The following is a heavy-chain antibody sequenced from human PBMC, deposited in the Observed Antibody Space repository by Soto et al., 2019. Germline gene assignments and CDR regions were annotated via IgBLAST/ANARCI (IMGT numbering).Heavy chain of an antibody. CDR1: GGSISSYY. V-gene: IGHV4-59*01. Sequence: SETLSLTCAVSGGSISSYYWSWIRQPPGKGLEWIGHISYSGTTNYNPSLQSRVTMSLDTSKNHFSLRLSSVTAADTAVYYCAKDYQMATTNYYFDYWGQGTLVT. J-gene: IGHJ4*02. CDR2: ISYSGTT. CDR3: AKDYQMATTNYYFDY. D-gene: IGHD5-12*01.